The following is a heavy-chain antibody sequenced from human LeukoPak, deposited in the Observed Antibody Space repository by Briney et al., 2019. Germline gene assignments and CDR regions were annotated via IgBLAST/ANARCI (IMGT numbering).Heavy chain of an antibody. CDR1: GGSISSGGYY. CDR3: ARFNYIGWFDP. CDR2: IYYSGST. D-gene: IGHD1-7*01. J-gene: IGHJ5*02. V-gene: IGHV4-31*03. Sequence: SETLSLTCTVSGGSISSGGYYWSWIRQHPGKGLEWIGYIYYSGSTYYNPSLKSRVTLSVDTSKNQFSLKLSSVTAADTAVYYCARFNYIGWFDPWGQGTLVTVSS.